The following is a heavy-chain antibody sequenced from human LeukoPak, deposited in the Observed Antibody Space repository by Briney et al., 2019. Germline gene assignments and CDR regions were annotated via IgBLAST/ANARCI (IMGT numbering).Heavy chain of an antibody. D-gene: IGHD3-22*01. Sequence: PGGSLRLSCAASGFTFSSYGMHWVRQAPGKGLEWMAVIWYDGSNKYYADSVKGRFTISRDNSKNTLYLQMNSLRAEDTAVYYCARSYYYDSSHTVDYWGQGTMVTVSS. CDR3: ARSYYYDSSHTVDY. J-gene: IGHJ4*02. V-gene: IGHV3-33*01. CDR1: GFTFSSYG. CDR2: IWYDGSNK.